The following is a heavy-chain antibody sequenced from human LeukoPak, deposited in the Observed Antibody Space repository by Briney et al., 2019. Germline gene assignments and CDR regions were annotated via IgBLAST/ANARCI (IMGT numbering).Heavy chain of an antibody. Sequence: GGSLRLSCEASGFTFSSYWMTWVRQAPGKGLEWVANIVQDGGEKHYVDSAKGRFTISRDNAKNSLYLQMNSLRDEDTAVYYCARHRIHSLDYWGQGTLVTVSS. V-gene: IGHV3-7*01. CDR2: IVQDGGEK. CDR3: ARHRIHSLDY. J-gene: IGHJ4*02. CDR1: GFTFSSYW.